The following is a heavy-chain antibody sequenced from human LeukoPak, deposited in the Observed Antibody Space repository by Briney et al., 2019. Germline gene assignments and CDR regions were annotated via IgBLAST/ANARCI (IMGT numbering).Heavy chain of an antibody. CDR3: AKATTAFYNDYYGLDV. CDR1: GFTFSSSA. D-gene: IGHD1-14*01. Sequence: PGGSLRLSCAASGFTFSSSAMSWVRQAPGKGLEWVSAISNNGGYTYYADSVQGRFTISRDNSKNTLYLQMNSLSSEDTAVYYCAKATTAFYNDYYGLDVWGQGTTVTVSS. V-gene: IGHV3-23*01. CDR2: ISNNGGYT. J-gene: IGHJ6*02.